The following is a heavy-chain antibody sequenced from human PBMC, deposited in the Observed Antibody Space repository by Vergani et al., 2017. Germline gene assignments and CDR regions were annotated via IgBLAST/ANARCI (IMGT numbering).Heavy chain of an antibody. CDR3: TRGLPRTLTTETYYFDD. Sequence: QVQLVQSGAEVKKPGASVKLSCKASGYSFTTYDINWVRQALGHGLEWVGWINPNSGNTGYARRFEGRVTITRDTDISTAYMELSGLYSDDTAVYYCTRGLPRTLTTETYYFDDWGQGTLVSVSP. CDR2: INPNSGNT. V-gene: IGHV1-8*03. D-gene: IGHD1-14*01. CDR1: GYSFTTYD. J-gene: IGHJ4*02.